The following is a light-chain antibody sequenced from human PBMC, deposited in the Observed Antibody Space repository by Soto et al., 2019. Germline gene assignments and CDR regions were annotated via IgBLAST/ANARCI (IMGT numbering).Light chain of an antibody. CDR1: QSVSTN. J-gene: IGKJ4*01. CDR3: QQYNDWPLT. Sequence: EIVMTQSPATLSVSPGERATLSCRASQSVSTNLAWYQQKPGQAPRLLISGASTRATGFPARFSGSGSGTEFTLTISSLQSEDFAVYYCQQYNDWPLTFGGGTKVEIK. V-gene: IGKV3-15*01. CDR2: GAS.